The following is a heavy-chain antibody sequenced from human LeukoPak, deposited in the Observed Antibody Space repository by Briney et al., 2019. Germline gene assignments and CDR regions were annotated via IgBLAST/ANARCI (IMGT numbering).Heavy chain of an antibody. V-gene: IGHV1-24*01. CDR3: ATARGVRGVILLDY. Sequence: ASVKVSCKVSGYTLTELSMHWVRQAPGKGLEWMGGFDPEDGETIYAQKFQGRVTITEDTSTDTAYMELSSLRSEDTAVYYCATARGVRGVILLDYWGQGTLVTVSS. CDR1: GYTLTELS. J-gene: IGHJ4*02. D-gene: IGHD3-10*01. CDR2: FDPEDGET.